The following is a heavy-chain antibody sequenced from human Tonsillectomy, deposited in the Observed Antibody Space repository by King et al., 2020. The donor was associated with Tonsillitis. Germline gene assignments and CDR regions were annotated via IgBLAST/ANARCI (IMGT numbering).Heavy chain of an antibody. CDR1: GFSLSNAGLA. CDR2: IVSNDEK. J-gene: IGHJ4*02. V-gene: IGHV2-26*01. CDR3: ARIFGDYSGVFDF. D-gene: IGHD4-23*01. Sequence: TLKESGPVLVRPTETLTLTCTVSGFSLSNAGLAVSWVRQPPGKALEWLAHIVSNDEKTYNTTLESRLTISKDTSKSQVVLIMTNMDPVDTATYYCARIFGDYSGVFDFWGQGTLVTVSS.